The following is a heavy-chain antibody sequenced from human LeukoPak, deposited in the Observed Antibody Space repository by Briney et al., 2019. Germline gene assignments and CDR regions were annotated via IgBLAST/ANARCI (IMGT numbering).Heavy chain of an antibody. CDR2: MTDSGGST. Sequence: GGSLRLSCAVSGITLSNYGMSWVRQAPGKGLEWVAGMTDSGGSTKYADSVKGRFTISRDNAKNSLYLQMNSLRAEDTALYYCAKDVGSTSTGAFDIWGQGTMVTVSS. CDR1: GITLSNYG. V-gene: IGHV3-20*04. CDR3: AKDVGSTSTGAFDI. J-gene: IGHJ3*02. D-gene: IGHD2-2*01.